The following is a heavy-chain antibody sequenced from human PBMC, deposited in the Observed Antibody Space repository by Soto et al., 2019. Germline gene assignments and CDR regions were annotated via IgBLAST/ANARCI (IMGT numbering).Heavy chain of an antibody. CDR3: ARDGREASGMDV. J-gene: IGHJ6*02. V-gene: IGHV4-59*11. Sequence: SEALSVICTVSGGSISSHNRSWVRQAPGKGLEWIGHTYYRGGTSYNPSLRSRSTISVDTSNNQFSLKLNSVTTADTAVYYCARDGREASGMDVWGQGTKVTVSS. CDR2: TYYRGGT. D-gene: IGHD1-26*01. CDR1: GGSISSHN.